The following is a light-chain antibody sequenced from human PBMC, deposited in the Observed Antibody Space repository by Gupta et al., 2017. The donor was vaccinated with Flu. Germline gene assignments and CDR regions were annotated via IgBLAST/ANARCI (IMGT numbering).Light chain of an antibody. CDR3: ATWDDSLSGGV. V-gene: IGLV1-47*01. J-gene: IGLJ3*02. Sequence: RVPISCSGTKSNIGSNFVYWYQQFPGTAPKLLSSRNNQRPSGVPDRLSGSKSGTSGSLTISGLRSEDEADYYCATWDDSLSGGVFGGGTKLTV. CDR2: RNN. CDR1: KSNIGSNF.